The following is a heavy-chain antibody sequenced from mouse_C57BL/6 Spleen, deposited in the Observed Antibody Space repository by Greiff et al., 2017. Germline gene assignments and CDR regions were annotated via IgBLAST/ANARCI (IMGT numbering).Heavy chain of an antibody. CDR3: TRYYYDYDWFAY. D-gene: IGHD2-4*01. J-gene: IGHJ3*01. V-gene: IGHV1-15*01. Sequence: VKLMESGAELVRPGASVTLSCKASGYTFTDYEMHWVKQTPVHGLEWIGAIDPETGGTAYNQKFKGKAILTADKSSSTAYMELRSLTSEDSAVYYCTRYYYDYDWFAYWGQGTLVTVSA. CDR1: GYTFTDYE. CDR2: IDPETGGT.